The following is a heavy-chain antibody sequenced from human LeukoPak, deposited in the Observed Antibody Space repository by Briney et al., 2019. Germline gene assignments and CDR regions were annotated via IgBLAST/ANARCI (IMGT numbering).Heavy chain of an antibody. CDR3: ARLARRGFEYFQH. CDR1: GGSIRSYY. J-gene: IGHJ1*01. D-gene: IGHD5-12*01. V-gene: IGHV4-59*08. Sequence: PSETLSLTCTVSGGSIRSYYWSWIRQPPGKGLEWIGYIYYSGSTNYNPSLKSRVTISVDTSKNQFSLKLSSVTAADTAVYYCARLARRGFEYFQHWGQGTLVTVSS. CDR2: IYYSGST.